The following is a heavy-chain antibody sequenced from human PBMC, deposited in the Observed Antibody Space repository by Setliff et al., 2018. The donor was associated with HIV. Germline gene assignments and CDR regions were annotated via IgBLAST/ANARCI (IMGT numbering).Heavy chain of an antibody. CDR2: IGSNGGST. D-gene: IGHD6-19*01. V-gene: IGHV3-23*01. Sequence: PGGSLRLSCAASEFTFSTYAMSWVRQAPGKGLEWVSVIGSNGGSTYYADSVKGRFTVSRDNSKNTLYLQMNSLRAEDTAVYYCARGGALAGWGYNFDYWGQGTLVTVSS. CDR1: EFTFSTYA. J-gene: IGHJ4*02. CDR3: ARGGALAGWGYNFDY.